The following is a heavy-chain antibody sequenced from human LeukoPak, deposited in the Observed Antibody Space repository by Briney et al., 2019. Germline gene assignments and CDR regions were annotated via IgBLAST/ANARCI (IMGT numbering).Heavy chain of an antibody. CDR3: AKDRALRYFDWLLVDAFDI. J-gene: IGHJ3*02. V-gene: IGHV3-23*01. CDR2: ISGSGGST. CDR1: GFTFSSYA. D-gene: IGHD3-9*01. Sequence: GGSLRLSCAASGFTFSSYAMSRVRQAPGKGLEWVSAISGSGGSTYYADSVKGRFTISRDNSKNTLYLQMNSLRAEDTAVYYCAKDRALRYFDWLLVDAFDIWGQGTMVTVSS.